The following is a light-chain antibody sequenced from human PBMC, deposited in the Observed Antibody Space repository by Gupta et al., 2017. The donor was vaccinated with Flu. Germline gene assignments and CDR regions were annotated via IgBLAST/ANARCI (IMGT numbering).Light chain of an antibody. Sequence: SALTQPASVSGSPAQSLTISCTGTSSDIGGYNYVSWYLQHPGKAPKLMMYEVTNRPSGVANRFSGSKSGNTGSRSVSGRQAEDEADYFCGADTISATWVFGGGTKLTVL. CDR3: GADTISATWV. J-gene: IGLJ3*02. CDR2: EVT. V-gene: IGLV2-14*01. CDR1: SSDIGGYNY.